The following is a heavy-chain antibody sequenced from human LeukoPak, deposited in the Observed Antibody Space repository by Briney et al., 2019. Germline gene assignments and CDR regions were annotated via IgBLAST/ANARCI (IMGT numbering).Heavy chain of an antibody. V-gene: IGHV3-23*01. CDR2: ISGSGGST. Sequence: GGSLRLSCAASGFTFSSYAMSWVRQAPGKELEWVSAISGSGGSTYYADSVKGRFTISRDNSRNTLYLQMNSLRAEDTAVYYCAKDPLPLEDWFDPWGQGTLVTVSS. J-gene: IGHJ5*02. CDR1: GFTFSSYA. CDR3: AKDPLPLEDWFDP.